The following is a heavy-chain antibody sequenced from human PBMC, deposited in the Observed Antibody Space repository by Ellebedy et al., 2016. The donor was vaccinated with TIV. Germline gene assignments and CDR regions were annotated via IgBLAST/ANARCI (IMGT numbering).Heavy chain of an antibody. J-gene: IGHJ4*02. V-gene: IGHV4-59*01. CDR1: GGSISSYY. CDR2: IYYSGST. Sequence: SETLSLTCTVSGGSISSYYWSWIRQPPGKGLEWIGYIYYSGSTNYNPSLKSRVTISVDTSKNQFSLKLTSVTAADTAVYYCARERTRGRYDARSSYFDYWGQGTLVTVSS. CDR3: ARERTRGRYDARSSYFDY. D-gene: IGHD5-12*01.